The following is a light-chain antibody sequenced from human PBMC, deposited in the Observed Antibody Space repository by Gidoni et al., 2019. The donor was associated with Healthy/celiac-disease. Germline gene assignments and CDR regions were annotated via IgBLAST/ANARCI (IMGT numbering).Light chain of an antibody. Sequence: DIQMTQSPSSLSASVGDRVTITCRASQSISSYLNWYQQKPGKAPKLLIYAASSLQSGVPSRFSGSGSGTDFTFTISSLQPEDFATYYCQQSYSTPPTFGQGTKVEIK. CDR3: QQSYSTPPT. V-gene: IGKV1-39*01. J-gene: IGKJ1*01. CDR1: QSISSY. CDR2: AAS.